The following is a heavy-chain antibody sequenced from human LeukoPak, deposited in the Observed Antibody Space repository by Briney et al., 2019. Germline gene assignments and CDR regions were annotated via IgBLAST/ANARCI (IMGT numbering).Heavy chain of an antibody. J-gene: IGHJ4*02. CDR3: ARDPGSPTPIDY. D-gene: IGHD3-10*01. Sequence: ASVKVSCKASGYTFTAYFMHWVRQAPGQGLEWMGWINLHSGGTSYAQNFQGRVTMTRDTSINTAYMELSSLRSDDTAVYYCARDPGSPTPIDYWGQGTLVGVSS. CDR2: INLHSGGT. V-gene: IGHV1-2*02. CDR1: GYTFTAYF.